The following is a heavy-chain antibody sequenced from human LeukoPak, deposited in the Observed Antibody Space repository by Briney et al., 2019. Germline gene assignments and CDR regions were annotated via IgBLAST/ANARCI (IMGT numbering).Heavy chain of an antibody. Sequence: PGGSLRLSCSTSGFSFSNYAMHWVRQAPGKGLQYVSAISSDGVSTYYADSVKGRFTISRDNSKNTLYLQMSSLRAEDTAAYYCVKDKYRGYDSPFDYWGQGTLVTVSS. J-gene: IGHJ4*02. D-gene: IGHD5-12*01. CDR1: GFSFSNYA. V-gene: IGHV3-64D*06. CDR2: ISSDGVST. CDR3: VKDKYRGYDSPFDY.